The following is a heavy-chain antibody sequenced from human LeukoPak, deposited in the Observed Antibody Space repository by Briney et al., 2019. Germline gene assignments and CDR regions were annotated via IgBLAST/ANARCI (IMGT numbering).Heavy chain of an antibody. V-gene: IGHV3-11*04. CDR3: ARVKSPPYYYGSGSPGGMDV. J-gene: IGHJ6*02. Sequence: PGGSLRLSCAASGFTFSDYYMSWLRQAPGKGLEWVSYISSSGSTIYYADSVKGRFTISRDNAQNSLYLQMNSLRAEDTAVYYCARVKSPPYYYGSGSPGGMDVWGQGTTVTVSS. CDR1: GFTFSDYY. CDR2: ISSSGSTI. D-gene: IGHD3-10*01.